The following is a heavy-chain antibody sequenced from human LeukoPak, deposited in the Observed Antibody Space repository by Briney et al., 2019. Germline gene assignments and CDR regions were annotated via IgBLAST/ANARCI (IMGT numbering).Heavy chain of an antibody. CDR1: GFSFSTNS. V-gene: IGHV3-48*01. J-gene: IGHJ4*02. D-gene: IGHD1-26*01. CDR3: ARDTRSLIDY. Sequence: GGSLRLSCAASGFSFSTNSMNWVRQVPGKGLEWISYISSNSVTTYYADSVKGRFTISRDNAKNSLYLHMNSLRADDTAVYYCARDTRSLIDYWGQGTLVTVSS. CDR2: ISSNSVTT.